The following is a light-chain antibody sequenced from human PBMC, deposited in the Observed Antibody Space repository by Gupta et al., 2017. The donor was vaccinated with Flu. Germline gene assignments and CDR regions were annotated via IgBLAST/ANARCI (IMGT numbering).Light chain of an antibody. CDR3: AGYTSINRWV. Sequence: QSALTQPASVSGSPGQSITISCTGTSSDVGGYNSVSWYQQHPAKAPKLMICEVSNRASGGSYGFTASKTGNPATLTISGQQEDDEAYYSCAGYTSINRWVFGGGTKLTVL. V-gene: IGLV2-14*01. CDR2: EVS. CDR1: SSDVGGYNS. J-gene: IGLJ3*02.